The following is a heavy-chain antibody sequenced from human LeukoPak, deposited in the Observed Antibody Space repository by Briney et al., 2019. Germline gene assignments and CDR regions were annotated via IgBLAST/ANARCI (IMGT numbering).Heavy chain of an antibody. Sequence: SETLSLTCAVYGESFSGYYWSWIRQPPGKGGEWIGEINHSGSTNHNPSLQSRVTISVDTSKNQFSLKLSSVTAADTAVYYCAASSGYYSFLFDIWGQGTMVTVSS. D-gene: IGHD3-22*01. CDR3: AASSGYYSFLFDI. CDR1: GESFSGYY. V-gene: IGHV4-34*01. J-gene: IGHJ3*02. CDR2: INHSGST.